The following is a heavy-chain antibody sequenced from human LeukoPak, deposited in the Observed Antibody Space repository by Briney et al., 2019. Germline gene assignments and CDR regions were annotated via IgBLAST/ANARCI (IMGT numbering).Heavy chain of an antibody. Sequence: PGGSLRLSCAASGFTFSSYGMHWVRQAPGKGLEWVALIVYDGSDKHYTGSVRGRFTISRDNFKNTLYLQMNSLRTEDTAVYYCAKAKYCTNGVCPVFDYWGQGTLVTVSS. CDR1: GFTFSSYG. D-gene: IGHD2-8*01. J-gene: IGHJ4*02. CDR2: IVYDGSDK. V-gene: IGHV3-30*02. CDR3: AKAKYCTNGVCPVFDY.